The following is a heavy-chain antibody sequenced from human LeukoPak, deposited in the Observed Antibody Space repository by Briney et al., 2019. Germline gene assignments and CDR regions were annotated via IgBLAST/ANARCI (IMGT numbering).Heavy chain of an antibody. J-gene: IGHJ4*02. CDR1: GVSIRSRSYY. CDR3: ARAWADSSGYSPFDS. D-gene: IGHD3-22*01. V-gene: IGHV4-39*01. Sequence: SETLSLTCSVSGVSIRSRSYYWAWIRQPPGKGLGWIGNIFYSGGTSYNPSLKSRVTISVDTSKNQFSLRLSSVTAADTAVYYCARAWADSSGYSPFDSWGQGTLVTVSS. CDR2: IFYSGGT.